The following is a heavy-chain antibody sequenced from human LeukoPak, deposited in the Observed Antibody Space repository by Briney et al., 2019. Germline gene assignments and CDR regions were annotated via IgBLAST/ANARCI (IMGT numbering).Heavy chain of an antibody. V-gene: IGHV1-69*05. Sequence: GSSVKVSCKASGGTFSSYAISWVRQAPGQGLEWMGGIIPIFGTANYAQKFQGRVTITTDESTSTAYMELSSLRSEDTAVYYCAAGDYSFRGASTKSRLFDYWGQGTLVTVSS. CDR2: IIPIFGTA. J-gene: IGHJ4*02. D-gene: IGHD4-17*01. CDR1: GGTFSSYA. CDR3: AAGDYSFRGASTKSRLFDY.